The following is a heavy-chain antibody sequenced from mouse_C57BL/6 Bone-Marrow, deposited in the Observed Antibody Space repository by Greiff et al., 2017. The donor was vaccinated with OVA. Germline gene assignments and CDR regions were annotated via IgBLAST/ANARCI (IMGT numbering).Heavy chain of an antibody. Sequence: VKLMESGAELVKPGASVKISCEASGYAFSNYWMNWVKQRPGKCLEWIGQIYPGDGDINYNGKFKGKATLTADKSSSTAYMQFSSLTSEDSAVYFCARGAYWGQGTTLTVSS. CDR1: GYAFSNYW. V-gene: IGHV1-80*01. CDR2: IYPGDGDI. CDR3: ARGAY. J-gene: IGHJ2*01.